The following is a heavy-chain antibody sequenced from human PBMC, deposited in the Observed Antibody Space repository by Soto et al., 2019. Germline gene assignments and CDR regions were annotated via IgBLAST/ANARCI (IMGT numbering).Heavy chain of an antibody. D-gene: IGHD3-10*01. J-gene: IGHJ4*02. CDR2: IYYSGTT. CDR3: ARDKSAHSSGSGSYFEMLHYFDY. CDR1: GGSISNYY. Sequence: QVQLQESGPGLVKPSETPSLTCTVSGGSISNYYWSWIRQPPGKGLEWIGYIYYSGTTNYNPSLKSRVTISIDTSKNQFSLELSSVTAADTAIYYCARDKSAHSSGSGSYFEMLHYFDYWGQGTLLTVSS. V-gene: IGHV4-59*01.